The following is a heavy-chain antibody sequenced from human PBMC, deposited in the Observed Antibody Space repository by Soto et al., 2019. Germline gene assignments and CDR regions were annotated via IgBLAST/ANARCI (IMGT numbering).Heavy chain of an antibody. Sequence: PSETLSLTCTVSGSSASGGIYYWTWIRQPPGKGLEWIGYIYHSETTNYNASLRSRVTISVDTSGNYFSLRLTSVIAADTAVYYCARYRDYGDYGYFDSWGQGILVTVSS. D-gene: IGHD4-17*01. CDR1: GSSASGGIYY. CDR2: IYHSETT. J-gene: IGHJ4*02. CDR3: ARYRDYGDYGYFDS. V-gene: IGHV4-61*03.